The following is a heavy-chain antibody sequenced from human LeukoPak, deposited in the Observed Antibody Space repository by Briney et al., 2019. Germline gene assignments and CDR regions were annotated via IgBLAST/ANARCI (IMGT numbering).Heavy chain of an antibody. V-gene: IGHV4/OR15-8*02. J-gene: IGHJ4*02. D-gene: IGHD1-26*01. CDR2: ISLSGQT. CDR1: GGSIRSTNW. Sequence: SETLSLTCGVSGGSIRSTNWWSWVRQPPGQGLEWIGEISLSGQTNFNPSLNGRVTMSLDESRNQLSLKLTSVTAADTAIYCSRESGAFCPFGYWGQGTLVIVPP. CDR3: SRESGAFCPFGY.